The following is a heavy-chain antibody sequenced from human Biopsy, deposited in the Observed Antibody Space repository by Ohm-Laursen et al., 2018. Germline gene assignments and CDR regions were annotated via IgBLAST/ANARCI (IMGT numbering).Heavy chain of an antibody. CDR2: INPLLGIT. V-gene: IGHV1-69*04. D-gene: IGHD2-2*02. CDR3: AREYPEVDV. CDR1: VGTFTSYA. Sequence: ASSVKVSCKASVGTFTSYAMRWVRQAPGQGLVWRGRINPLLGITNYAQKFQGGVTISWDKSTTTVCMELSSLRSEDTAVYYGAREYPEVDVWGQGTAVTVSS. J-gene: IGHJ6*02.